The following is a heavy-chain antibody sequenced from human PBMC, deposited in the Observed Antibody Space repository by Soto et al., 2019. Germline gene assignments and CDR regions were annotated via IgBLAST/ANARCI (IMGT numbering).Heavy chain of an antibody. J-gene: IGHJ5*02. Sequence: PSETLSLTCTVSGGSISSYHWSWIRQPPGKGLEWIGYIYYSGSTNYNPSLKSRVTISVDTSKNQFSLKLSSVTAADTAVYYCARVKVESWGIAALNWFDPWGQGTLVTVSS. D-gene: IGHD6-13*01. V-gene: IGHV4-59*01. CDR1: GGSISSYH. CDR2: IYYSGST. CDR3: ARVKVESWGIAALNWFDP.